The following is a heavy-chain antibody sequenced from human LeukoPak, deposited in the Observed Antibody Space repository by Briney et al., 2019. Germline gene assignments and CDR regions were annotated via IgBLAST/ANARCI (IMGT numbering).Heavy chain of an antibody. D-gene: IGHD6-19*01. Sequence: GGSLRLSCAASRFTFSSYEMNWVRQAPGKGLEWVSVIYGDDSTNYADSVKGRFTISRDNSKDKVYLQMNSLRAEDTAVYYCARGPQRLQGIAVAGVFDYWGQGTLVTVSS. CDR3: ARGPQRLQGIAVAGVFDY. V-gene: IGHV3-53*01. J-gene: IGHJ4*02. CDR2: IYGDDST. CDR1: RFTFSSYE.